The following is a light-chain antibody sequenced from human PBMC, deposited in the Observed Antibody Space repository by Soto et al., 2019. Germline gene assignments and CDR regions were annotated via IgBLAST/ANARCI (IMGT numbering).Light chain of an antibody. V-gene: IGLV2-14*02. J-gene: IGLJ1*01. CDR3: SSYTSSSTNV. Sequence: QSVLTQPASLSGSPGQSITISCPGTSSGVWSYNLVSWYQHHPGKAPKLMLYDVGDRPSGVSYRFSGSKSGNTASLTISGLQAVDEADYYCSSYTSSSTNVFGTGTKVTVL. CDR1: SSGVWSYNL. CDR2: DVG.